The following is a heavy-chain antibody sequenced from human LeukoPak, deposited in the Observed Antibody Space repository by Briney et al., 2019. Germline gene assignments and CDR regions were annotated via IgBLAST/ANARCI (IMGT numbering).Heavy chain of an antibody. CDR3: ARAERGYSYGYPLPSTFDY. CDR2: IYYSGST. J-gene: IGHJ4*02. V-gene: IGHV4-59*01. Sequence: KPSETLSLTCTVSGGSISSYCWSWIRQPPGKGLEWIGCIYYSGSTNYNPSLKSRVTISVDTSKNQFSLKLISVTAADTAVYYCARAERGYSYGYPLPSTFDYWGQGTLVTVSS. CDR1: GGSISSYC. D-gene: IGHD5-18*01.